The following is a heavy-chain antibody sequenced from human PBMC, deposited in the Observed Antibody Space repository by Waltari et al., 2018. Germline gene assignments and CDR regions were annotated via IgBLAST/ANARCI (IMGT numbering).Heavy chain of an antibody. V-gene: IGHV3-15*07. D-gene: IGHD6-13*01. CDR1: GFTFSDAW. CDR3: ATDRESIAAAGIVNSPFDY. CDR2: IRSKTDGGTT. Sequence: EVQLVESGGGLVKPGGSLRLSCAVSGFTFSDAWMNWVRQAPGKGLEWVGRIRSKTDGGTTDYAAPVKDRFTISRDESKNTLYLQMNSLKTEDTATYYCATDRESIAAAGIVNSPFDYWGQGTLVTVSS. J-gene: IGHJ4*02.